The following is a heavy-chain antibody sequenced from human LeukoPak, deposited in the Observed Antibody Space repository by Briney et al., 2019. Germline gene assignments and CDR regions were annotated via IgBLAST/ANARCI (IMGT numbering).Heavy chain of an antibody. Sequence: PGGSLRLSCAASGFTFSSYSMNWVRQAPGKGLEWVSYISSSSSNIYYADSVKGRFTISRDNAKNSLYLQMNSLRAEDTAVYYCARDKEWELLGFDYWGQGTLVTVSS. D-gene: IGHD1-26*01. V-gene: IGHV3-48*01. CDR3: ARDKEWELLGFDY. CDR1: GFTFSSYS. J-gene: IGHJ4*02. CDR2: ISSSSSNI.